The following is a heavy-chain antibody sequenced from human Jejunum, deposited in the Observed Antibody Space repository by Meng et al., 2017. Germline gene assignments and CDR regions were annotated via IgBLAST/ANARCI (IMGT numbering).Heavy chain of an antibody. CDR2: FTGDGGPT. J-gene: IGHJ4*02. CDR1: GFSFANYA. D-gene: IGHD3/OR15-3a*01. CDR3: AKAVAGRASRAGLFDY. V-gene: IGHV3-23*01. Sequence: GESLKISCVASGFSFANYAMNWVRQVPGKGLEWVSTFTGDGGPTYYADSVKGRFTISRDDSKTTLYLQMTSLRTEDTAFYFCAKAVAGRASRAGLFDYWGQGALVTVSS.